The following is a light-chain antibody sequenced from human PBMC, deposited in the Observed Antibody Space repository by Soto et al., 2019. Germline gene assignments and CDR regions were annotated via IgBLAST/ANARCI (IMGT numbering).Light chain of an antibody. CDR3: QQYGSSSWT. CDR2: GAS. V-gene: IGKV3-20*01. J-gene: IGKJ1*01. CDR1: QSVSSIS. Sequence: EIVLTQSPGTLSLSPGERATLSCRASQSVSSISLAWYQQKPGQAPRLLMYGASSRATGIPDRFSGSGSGTAFPLTISRLEPEDSAVYYCQQYGSSSWTFGQGTKVEIK.